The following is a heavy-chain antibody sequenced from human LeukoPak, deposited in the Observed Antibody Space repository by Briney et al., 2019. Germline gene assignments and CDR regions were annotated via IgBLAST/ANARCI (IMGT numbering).Heavy chain of an antibody. D-gene: IGHD3-9*01. CDR2: IYYSGST. J-gene: IGHJ2*01. Sequence: SETLSLTCTVSGGSISSYYWSWIRQPPGKGLEWIGSIYYSGSTYYNPSLKSRVTISVDTSKNQFSLKLSSVTAADTAVYYCARQYFDWLLYTGYFDLWGRGTLVTVSS. V-gene: IGHV4-39*01. CDR3: ARQYFDWLLYTGYFDL. CDR1: GGSISSYY.